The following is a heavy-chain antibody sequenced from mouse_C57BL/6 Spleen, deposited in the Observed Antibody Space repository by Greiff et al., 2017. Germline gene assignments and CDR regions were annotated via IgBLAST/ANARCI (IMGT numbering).Heavy chain of an antibody. CDR3: ARLHINYGCFDV. CDR2: IYPGDGDT. CDR1: GYAFSSSW. D-gene: IGHD1-1*01. V-gene: IGHV1-82*01. J-gene: IGHJ1*03. Sequence: LQESGPELVKPGASVKISCKASGYAFSSSWMNWVKQRPGKGLEWIGRIYPGDGDTNYNGKFKGKATLTADKSSSTAYMQLSSLTSEDSAVYFCARLHINYGCFDVWGTGTTVTVSS.